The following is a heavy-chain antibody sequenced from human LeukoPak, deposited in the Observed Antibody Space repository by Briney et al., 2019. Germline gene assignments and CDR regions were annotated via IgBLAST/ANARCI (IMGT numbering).Heavy chain of an antibody. CDR2: IYYSGST. V-gene: IGHV4-59*12. CDR1: GGSISSYY. J-gene: IGHJ4*02. Sequence: SETLSLTCTVSGGSISSYYWSWIRQPPGKGLEWIGYIYYSGSTNYNPSLKSRVTISVDTSKNQFSLKLSSVTAADTAVYYCARETRQGSDYWGQGTLVTVSS. CDR3: ARETRQGSDY. D-gene: IGHD1-7*01.